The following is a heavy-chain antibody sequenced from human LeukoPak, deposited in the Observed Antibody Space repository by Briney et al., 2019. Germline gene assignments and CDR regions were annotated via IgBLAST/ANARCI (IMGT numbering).Heavy chain of an antibody. CDR1: GCSISSSSYY. Sequence: PSETLSLTCTVSGCSISSSSYYWGWIRQPPGKGLEWIGSIYYSGSTYYNPSLKSRVTISVDTSKNQFSLKLSSVTAADTAVYYCARYPGYKLEAFDIWGQGTMVTVSS. V-gene: IGHV4-39*01. J-gene: IGHJ3*02. CDR3: ARYPGYKLEAFDI. CDR2: IYYSGST. D-gene: IGHD5-12*01.